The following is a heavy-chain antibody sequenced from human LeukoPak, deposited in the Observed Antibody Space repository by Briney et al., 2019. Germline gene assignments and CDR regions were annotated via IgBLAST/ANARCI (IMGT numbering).Heavy chain of an antibody. CDR2: FYHSGST. CDR3: ARHGYSYGYFDY. J-gene: IGHJ4*02. V-gene: IGHV4-38-2*02. D-gene: IGHD5-18*01. Sequence: PSETLSLTCTVSGYFISSGYYWGWIRQPPGKGLEWIGSFYHSGSTYYNPSLKSRVTISEDTSKNQFSLKLSSVTAADTAVCYCARHGYSYGYFDYWGREPWLPSPQ. CDR1: GYFISSGYY.